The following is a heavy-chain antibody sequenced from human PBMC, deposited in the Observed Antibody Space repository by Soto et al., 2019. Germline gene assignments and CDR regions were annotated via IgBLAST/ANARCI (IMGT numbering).Heavy chain of an antibody. CDR2: INHSGST. V-gene: IGHV4-34*01. J-gene: IGHJ6*02. Sequence: SETLSLTCAVYGGSFSGYYWSWIRQPPGKGLEWIGEINHSGSTNYNPSLKSRVTISVDTSKNQFSLKLSSVTAADTAVYYCARGQRKARQPRGHGMDVWGQGTTVTVSS. CDR3: ARGQRKARQPRGHGMDV. CDR1: GGSFSGYY. D-gene: IGHD1-1*01.